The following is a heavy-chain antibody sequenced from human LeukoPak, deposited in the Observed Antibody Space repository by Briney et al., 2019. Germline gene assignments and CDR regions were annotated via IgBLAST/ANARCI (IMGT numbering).Heavy chain of an antibody. D-gene: IGHD6-6*01. V-gene: IGHV4-59*08. CDR2: IYYSGST. Sequence: SETLCLTCTVSGGSISSYYWSWIRQPPGKGLEWIGYIYYSGSTNYNPSLKSRVTISVDTSKNQFSLKLSSVTAADTAVYYCARHRAYSSSSPFDYWGQGTLVTVSS. CDR1: GGSISSYY. J-gene: IGHJ4*02. CDR3: ARHRAYSSSSPFDY.